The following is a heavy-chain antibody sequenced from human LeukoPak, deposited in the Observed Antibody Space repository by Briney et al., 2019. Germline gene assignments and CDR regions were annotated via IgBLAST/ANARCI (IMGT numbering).Heavy chain of an antibody. CDR1: GGTFSSYA. CDR2: IIPILGIA. Sequence: ASVKVSCKASGGTFSSYAISWVRQAPGQGLEWMGRIIPILGIANYAQKFQGSVTITADKSTSTAYMELSSLRSEDTAVYYCAREVGSGSYYNVWFDYWGQGTLVTVSS. J-gene: IGHJ4*02. V-gene: IGHV1-69*04. D-gene: IGHD3-10*01. CDR3: AREVGSGSYYNVWFDY.